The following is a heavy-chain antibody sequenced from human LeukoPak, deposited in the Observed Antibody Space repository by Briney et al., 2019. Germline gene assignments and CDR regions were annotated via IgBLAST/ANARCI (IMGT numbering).Heavy chain of an antibody. CDR1: GYTFTSYY. J-gene: IGHJ4*02. CDR3: ARDRGPDWWGSFDS. V-gene: IGHV1-2*02. CDR2: INPNSGGT. D-gene: IGHD3-16*01. Sequence: ASVKVSCKASGYTFTSYYMHWVRQAPGQGLEWMGWINPNSGGTNYEQNFQGRVTMTRDTSSSTVYMELSSLRSDDTAVYYCARDRGPDWWGSFDSWGQGTLVTVSS.